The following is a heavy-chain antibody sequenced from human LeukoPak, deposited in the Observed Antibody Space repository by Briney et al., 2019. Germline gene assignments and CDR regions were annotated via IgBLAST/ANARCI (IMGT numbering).Heavy chain of an antibody. CDR1: GGSFGGYY. V-gene: IGHV4-34*01. CDR3: ARGLAVAGTTDY. CDR2: INHSGST. Sequence: RTSETLSLTCAVYGGSFGGYYWSWIRQPPGKGLEWIGEINHSGSTSYNPSLKSRVTISVDTSKNQFSLKLSSVTAADTAVYYCARGLAVAGTTDYWGQGTLVTVSS. J-gene: IGHJ4*02. D-gene: IGHD6-19*01.